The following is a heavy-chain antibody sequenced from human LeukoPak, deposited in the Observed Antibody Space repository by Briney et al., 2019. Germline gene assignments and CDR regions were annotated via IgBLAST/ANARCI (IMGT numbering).Heavy chain of an antibody. CDR2: IRYDGSNK. D-gene: IGHD1-1*01. V-gene: IGHV3-30*02. J-gene: IGHJ5*02. Sequence: GGSLRLSCAASGFSFSSYGMHWVRQAPGKGLEWVAFIRYDGSNKYYADSVKGQFTISRDNSKNTLYLQMNSLRPEDTAVYYCAKGDTPDNSYNYFAPWGQGTLVTVSS. CDR3: AKGDTPDNSYNYFAP. CDR1: GFSFSSYG.